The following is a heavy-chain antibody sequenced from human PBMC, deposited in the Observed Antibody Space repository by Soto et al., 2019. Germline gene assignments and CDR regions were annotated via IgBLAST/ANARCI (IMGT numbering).Heavy chain of an antibody. CDR1: GYTFTNYY. D-gene: IGHD2-2*02. J-gene: IGHJ4*02. CDR3: ARVRGYTTTHYLDY. V-gene: IGHV1-46*01. CDR2: INPSAGSS. Sequence: GASVKVSCKASGYTFTNYYMYWVRQAPGQGLEWMGIINPSAGSSSYAQRFQGRVTMTWDTSTTTVYMELSSLRSEDTAVYYCARVRGYTTTHYLDYCGQGTLVTVYS.